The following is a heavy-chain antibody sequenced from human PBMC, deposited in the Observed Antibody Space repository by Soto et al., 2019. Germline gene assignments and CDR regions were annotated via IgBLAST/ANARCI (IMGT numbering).Heavy chain of an antibody. D-gene: IGHD3-10*01. CDR3: ARLLWSRGDWFDP. J-gene: IGHJ5*02. CDR1: GGSISSYY. V-gene: IGHV4-59*08. CDR2: IYYSGST. Sequence: QVQLQESGPGLVEPSETLALCCNVSGGSISSYYWSWIRQPPGKGLEWIGYIYYSGSTNYNPSLKSRVTISVDTSKNQFSLKLSSVTAADTAVYYCARLLWSRGDWFDPWGQGTLVTVSS.